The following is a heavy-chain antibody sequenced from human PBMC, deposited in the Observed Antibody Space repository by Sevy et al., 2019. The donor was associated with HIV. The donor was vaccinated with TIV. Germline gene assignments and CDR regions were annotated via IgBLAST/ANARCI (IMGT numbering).Heavy chain of an antibody. J-gene: IGHJ4*02. V-gene: IGHV3-30-3*01. CDR2: ISYDGSNK. Sequence: GGSLRLSCAASGFTCSSYAMHWVRQAPGKGLEWVAVISYDGSNKYYADSVKGRFTISRDNSKNMLYLQMNSLRAEDTAVYYCARDPTIAAAGRGSFDYWGQGTLVTVSS. CDR3: ARDPTIAAAGRGSFDY. CDR1: GFTCSSYA. D-gene: IGHD6-13*01.